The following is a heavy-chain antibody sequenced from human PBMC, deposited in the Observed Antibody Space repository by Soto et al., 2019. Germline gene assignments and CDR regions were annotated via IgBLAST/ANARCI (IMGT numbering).Heavy chain of an antibody. J-gene: IGHJ4*02. CDR2: IDPYDTGI. CDR3: TSDTFGARDS. V-gene: IGHV3-74*01. Sequence: EVPLVESGGGLVQPGGSLRLSCAASGFAFSSEWMHWVRQAPGKGLVWVSRIDPYDTGITYADSVKGRFTISRDNAKNPLYLQMNSLRAEDTAVYYCTSDTFGARDSWGQGTLVTVSS. D-gene: IGHD2-15*01. CDR1: GFAFSSEW.